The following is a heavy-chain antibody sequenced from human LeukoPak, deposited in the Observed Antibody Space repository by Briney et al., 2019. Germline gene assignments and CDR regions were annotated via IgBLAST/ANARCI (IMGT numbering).Heavy chain of an antibody. Sequence: SVKVSCKASGYTFTNYGISWVRQAPGQGREWMGGIIAIFGTANYAQKFQGRVTVTADEATSTAYMELSNLRSEETAVYYCAREDIVVVPALGGFDPWGQGTLVTVSS. CDR1: GYTFTNYG. D-gene: IGHD2-2*01. CDR2: IIAIFGTA. CDR3: AREDIVVVPALGGFDP. J-gene: IGHJ5*02. V-gene: IGHV1-69*13.